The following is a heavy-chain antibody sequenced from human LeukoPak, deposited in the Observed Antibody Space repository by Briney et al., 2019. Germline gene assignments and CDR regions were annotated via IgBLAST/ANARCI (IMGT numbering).Heavy chain of an antibody. V-gene: IGHV1-46*01. CDR3: ARDGAYCSGGSCYGHHFDY. Sequence: ASVKVSCKASGYTFTSYYMHWVRQAPGQGLEWMGVINPSGGSTSYAQKFQGRVTMTRDMSKSTVYMELSSLRSEDTAVYYCARDGAYCSGGSCYGHHFDYWGQGTLSPSPQ. CDR2: INPSGGST. D-gene: IGHD2-15*01. CDR1: GYTFTSYY. J-gene: IGHJ4*02.